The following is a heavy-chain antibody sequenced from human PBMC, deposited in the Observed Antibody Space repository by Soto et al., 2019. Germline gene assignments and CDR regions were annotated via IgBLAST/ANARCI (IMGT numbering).Heavy chain of an antibody. J-gene: IGHJ4*02. D-gene: IGHD4-17*01. CDR1: GYTFTSYG. Sequence: ASVKVSCKASGYTFTSYGISWVRQPPGQGLEWMGWISAYNGNTNYAQKLQGRVTMTTDTSTSTAYMELRSLRSDDTAVYYCARYTVTTSTFDYWGQGTLVTVSS. V-gene: IGHV1-18*01. CDR3: ARYTVTTSTFDY. CDR2: ISAYNGNT.